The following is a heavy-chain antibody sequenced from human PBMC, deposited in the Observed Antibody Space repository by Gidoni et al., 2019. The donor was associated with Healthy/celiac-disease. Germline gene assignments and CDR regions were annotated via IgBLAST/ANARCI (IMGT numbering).Heavy chain of an antibody. CDR2: IYYSGST. D-gene: IGHD2-2*01. Sequence: SIYYSGSTYYNPSLKSRVTISVDTSKNQFSLKLSSVTAADTAVYYCASPLVVPAAFDAFDIWGQGTMVTVSS. CDR3: ASPLVVPAAFDAFDI. V-gene: IGHV4-39*01. J-gene: IGHJ3*02.